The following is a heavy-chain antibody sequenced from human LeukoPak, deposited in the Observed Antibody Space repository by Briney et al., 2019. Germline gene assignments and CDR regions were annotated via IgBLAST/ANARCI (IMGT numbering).Heavy chain of an antibody. CDR1: EFTFSSYN. Sequence: PGGALRLSCAASEFTFSSYNMNWVRQAPGKGLEWVSSISSFSSYIYYADSVKGRFTISRDNAKNSLYLQMSSLRAEDTAVYYCARDHLSGIRYFDWLPTLHAFDIWGHGTMVTASS. J-gene: IGHJ3*02. CDR3: ARDHLSGIRYFDWLPTLHAFDI. D-gene: IGHD3-9*01. CDR2: ISSFSSYI. V-gene: IGHV3-21*04.